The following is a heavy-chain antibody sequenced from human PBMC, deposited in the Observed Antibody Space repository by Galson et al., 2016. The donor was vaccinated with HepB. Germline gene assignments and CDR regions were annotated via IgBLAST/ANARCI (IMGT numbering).Heavy chain of an antibody. D-gene: IGHD3-16*01. CDR1: GFSLSTGGVS. V-gene: IGHV2-5*01. CDR3: AHIPPPGRTVRWGKYT. CDR2: IYWNDDK. Sequence: PALVKPPQTLTLTCTFSGFSLSTGGVSVGWVRQPPGKALEWLALIYWNDDKRFSPSLKSRLTITKDTSKNQVVLTMTNMDPVDTASYYCAHIPPPGRTVRWGKYTGGQGTLVTVSS. J-gene: IGHJ4*02.